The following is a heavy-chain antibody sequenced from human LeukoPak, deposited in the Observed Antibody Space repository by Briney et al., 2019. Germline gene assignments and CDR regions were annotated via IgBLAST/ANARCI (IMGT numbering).Heavy chain of an antibody. CDR1: GFSFDDYA. V-gene: IGHV3-9*03. CDR3: ARACRSFSSTSCYYFDY. CDR2: ISWNSGSI. Sequence: GRSLRLSCAASGFSFDDYAMHWVRQAPGKGLEWVSGISWNSGSIGYADSVKGRFTISRGNAKNSLYLQMNSLRAEDMALHYCARACRSFSSTSCYYFDYWGQGTLVTVSS. D-gene: IGHD2-2*01. J-gene: IGHJ4*02.